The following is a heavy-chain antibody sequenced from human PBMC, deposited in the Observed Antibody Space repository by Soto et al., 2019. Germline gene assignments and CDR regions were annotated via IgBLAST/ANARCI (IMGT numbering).Heavy chain of an antibody. CDR3: ATSIVVVPAATRTFDY. J-gene: IGHJ4*02. CDR1: GFTFSSYW. Sequence: EVQLVESGGGLVQPGGSLRLSCAASGFTFSSYWMSWVRQAPGKGLEWVAIIKQDGSEKYYVDSVKGRFTISRDNAKNSLYLQMNSLRAEDTAVYYCATSIVVVPAATRTFDYWGQGTLVTVSS. CDR2: IKQDGSEK. D-gene: IGHD2-2*01. V-gene: IGHV3-7*01.